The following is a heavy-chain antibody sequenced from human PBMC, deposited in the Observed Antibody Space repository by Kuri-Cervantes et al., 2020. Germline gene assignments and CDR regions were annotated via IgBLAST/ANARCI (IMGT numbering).Heavy chain of an antibody. V-gene: IGHV4-59*01. CDR1: GGSISSYY. D-gene: IGHD1-26*01. J-gene: IGHJ6*02. Sequence: GSLRLSCTVSGGSISSYYWSWIRQPPGKGLEWIGYIYYSGSTNYNPSLKSRVTISVETSKNQSSLKLSSVAAADTAVYYCASNSGSSLFNYYYYGMDVWGQGTTVTVSS. CDR2: IYYSGST. CDR3: ASNSGSSLFNYYYYGMDV.